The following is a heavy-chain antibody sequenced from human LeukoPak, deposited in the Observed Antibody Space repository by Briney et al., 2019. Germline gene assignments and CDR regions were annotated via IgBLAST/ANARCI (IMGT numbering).Heavy chain of an antibody. D-gene: IGHD6-19*01. CDR3: ANAPGYSSGRYFDY. CDR1: GFTFSSYA. CDR2: ISGSGGNT. V-gene: IGHV3-23*01. Sequence: AGGSLRLSCAASGFTFSSYAMSWVRQAPGKGLEWVSAISGSGGNTYYADSMKGRFTISRDNSKNTLYLQMNSLRAEDTAVYYCANAPGYSSGRYFDYWGQGALVTVSS. J-gene: IGHJ4*02.